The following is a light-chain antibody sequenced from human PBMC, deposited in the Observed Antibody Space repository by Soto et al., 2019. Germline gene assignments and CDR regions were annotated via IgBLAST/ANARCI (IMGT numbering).Light chain of an antibody. Sequence: QSVLTQPASVSGSPGQSIAISCTGTSSDIGAYNYVSWYQQYPGKAPKLIIFDVTNRPSGVSNRFSGSKSGDTASLTISGLQAEDEADYYCSSYTTTNTQVFGGGTKLTVL. CDR3: SSYTTTNTQV. J-gene: IGLJ2*01. CDR2: DVT. CDR1: SSDIGAYNY. V-gene: IGLV2-14*01.